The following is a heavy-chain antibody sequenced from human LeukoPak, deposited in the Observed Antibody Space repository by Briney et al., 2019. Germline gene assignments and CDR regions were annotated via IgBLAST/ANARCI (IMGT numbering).Heavy chain of an antibody. CDR3: ARGEWLRRYYFDL. CDR1: GGSISSYY. D-gene: IGHD5-12*01. CDR2: IYYSGST. V-gene: IGHV4-59*01. Sequence: SETLSLTCTVSGGSISSYYWSWIRQPPGKGLEWIGYIYYSGSTSYNPSLQSRISISLDTSKNQFSLKLTSVTAADTAVYYCARGEWLRRYYFDLWGQGSLVTVSS. J-gene: IGHJ4*02.